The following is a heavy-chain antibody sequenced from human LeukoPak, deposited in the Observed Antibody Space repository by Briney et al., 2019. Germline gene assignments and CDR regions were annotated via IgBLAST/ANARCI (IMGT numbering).Heavy chain of an antibody. CDR3: ARGYYDSSGYSFFDY. CDR2: ISYDGSNK. CDR1: GFTFSSYG. D-gene: IGHD3-22*01. J-gene: IGHJ4*02. Sequence: QPGGSLRLSCAASGFTFSSYGMHWVRQAPGKGLEWVAVISYDGSNKYYADSVKGRFTISRDNSKNTLYLQMNSLRAEDTAVYYCARGYYDSSGYSFFDYWGQGTLVTVSS. V-gene: IGHV3-30*03.